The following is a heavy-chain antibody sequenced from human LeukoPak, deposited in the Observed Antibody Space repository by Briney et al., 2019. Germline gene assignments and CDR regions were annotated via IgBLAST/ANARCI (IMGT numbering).Heavy chain of an antibody. D-gene: IGHD6-6*01. CDR3: ARAGNIAARRHYYYYYMDV. CDR2: INHSGST. CDR1: GGSFSGYY. V-gene: IGHV4-34*01. J-gene: IGHJ6*03. Sequence: KTSETLSLTCAVYGGSFSGYYWSWIRQPPGKGLEWIGEINHSGSTNYNPSLKSRVTISVDTSKNQFSLKLSSVTAADTAVYYCARAGNIAARRHYYYYYMDVWGKGTTVTVSS.